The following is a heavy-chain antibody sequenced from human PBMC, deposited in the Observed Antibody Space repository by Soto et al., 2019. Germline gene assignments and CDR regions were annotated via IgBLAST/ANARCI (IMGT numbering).Heavy chain of an antibody. V-gene: IGHV1-58*01. CDR3: AADPYCGGDCYFDY. CDR2: IVVGSGNT. J-gene: IGHJ4*02. D-gene: IGHD2-21*02. CDR1: GFTFFTSA. Sequence: SVKVTCKASGFTFFTSAVQWVRQARGQRLEWIGWIVVGSGNTNYAQKFEERVTITRDMSTNTAYMELTSLRSEDTAVYYCAADPYCGGDCYFDYWGQGIMVTSPQ.